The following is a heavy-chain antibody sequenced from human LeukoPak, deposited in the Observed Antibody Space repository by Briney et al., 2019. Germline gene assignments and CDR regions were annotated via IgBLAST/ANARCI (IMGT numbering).Heavy chain of an antibody. D-gene: IGHD2-21*02. CDR1: AGSMSNYY. CDR2: ISSAGST. J-gene: IGHJ4*02. Sequence: SETLSLTCTVSAGSMSNYYWNWIRHPAGRLQEWIGRISSAGSTNYNPSLQSRVTMSVDTPRNQFSLKLDSVTAADTAVYYCARTRGTYGDSFYDYWGQGTLVTVSS. V-gene: IGHV4-4*07. CDR3: ARTRGTYGDSFYDY.